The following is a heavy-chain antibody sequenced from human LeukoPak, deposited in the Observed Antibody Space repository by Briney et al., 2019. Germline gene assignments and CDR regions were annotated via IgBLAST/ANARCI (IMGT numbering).Heavy chain of an antibody. CDR2: ISGSGGST. J-gene: IGHJ4*02. D-gene: IGHD1-26*01. V-gene: IGHV3-23*01. CDR1: GFTFSSYG. Sequence: PGGSLRLSCAASGFTFSSYGMSWVRQAPGKGLEWVSAISGSGGSTYYADSVKGRFTISRDNSKNTWYRKMNSLRAEDRAVYYCAKWELPDDFDYWGQRTLVTVSS. CDR3: AKWELPDDFDY.